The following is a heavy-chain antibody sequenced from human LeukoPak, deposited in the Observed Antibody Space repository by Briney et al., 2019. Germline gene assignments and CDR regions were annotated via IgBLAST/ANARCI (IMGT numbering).Heavy chain of an antibody. D-gene: IGHD5-12*01. Sequence: SVKVSCKASGGAFSNYALSWVRQAPGQGLEWMGAIIPFLDTSNYPPKFQDRVTITTDESTSTAYMELSSLRSDDTAVYYCARAQAGNYDWPLDLWGQGTLVTVSS. CDR3: ARAQAGNYDWPLDL. V-gene: IGHV1-69*05. J-gene: IGHJ5*02. CDR2: IIPFLDTS. CDR1: GGAFSNYA.